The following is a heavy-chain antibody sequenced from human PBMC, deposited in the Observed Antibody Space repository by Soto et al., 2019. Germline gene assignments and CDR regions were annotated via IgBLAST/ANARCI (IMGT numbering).Heavy chain of an antibody. CDR2: MSYDGTKQ. J-gene: IGHJ4*02. CDR3: AKEYGSTWIDH. D-gene: IGHD6-13*01. V-gene: IGHV3-30*18. CDR1: GFTCITYG. Sequence: PWGSPRLGCAACGFTCITYGGHWVRQAPGKWLEWVAAMSYDGTKQYYVDSVKGRFTISRDNSRNTLFLQLNSLRDEDTAVYYCAKEYGSTWIDHWGQGTPVTVSS.